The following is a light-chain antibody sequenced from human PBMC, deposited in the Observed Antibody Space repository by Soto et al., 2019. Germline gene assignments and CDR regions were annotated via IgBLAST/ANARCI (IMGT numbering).Light chain of an antibody. CDR2: DAS. Sequence: EIVMAQSPATLSVSPGERATLSCRASQSISINLVWYQQKPGQAPRLLIFDASTRATGIPARFSGSGSGTDFTLTISSLQSEDSALYFCQQYNDWPPAYTFGQGTKVEI. CDR1: QSISIN. V-gene: IGKV3-15*01. J-gene: IGKJ2*01. CDR3: QQYNDWPPAYT.